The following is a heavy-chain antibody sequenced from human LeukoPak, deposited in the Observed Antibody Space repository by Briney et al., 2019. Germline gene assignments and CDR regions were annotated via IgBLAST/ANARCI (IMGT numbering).Heavy chain of an antibody. V-gene: IGHV4-30-2*01. J-gene: IGHJ5*02. CDR2: IYHSGST. CDR1: GGSISSGGYS. D-gene: IGHD3-3*01. CDR3: AREDFWSGFDP. Sequence: TLSLTCAVSGGSISSGGYSWSWIRQPPGKGLEWIGYIYHSGSTYYNPSLKSRVTISVDRSKNQFSLKLSSVTAADTAVYYCAREDFWSGFDPWGQGTLVTVSS.